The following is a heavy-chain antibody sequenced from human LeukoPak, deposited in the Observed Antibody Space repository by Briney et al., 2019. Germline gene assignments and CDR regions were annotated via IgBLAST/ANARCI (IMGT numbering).Heavy chain of an antibody. J-gene: IGHJ4*02. CDR1: GFTFSDYY. D-gene: IGHD3-16*01. CDR2: ISSSGSTI. CDR3: ASGYDYVWGSYPSHFDY. V-gene: IGHV3-11*04. Sequence: GGSLRLSCAASGFTFSDYYMSWIRQAPGKGLEWVSYISSSGSTIYYADSVKGRFTISRDNAKNSLYPQMNSLRAEDTAVYYCASGYDYVWGSYPSHFDYWGQGTLVTVSS.